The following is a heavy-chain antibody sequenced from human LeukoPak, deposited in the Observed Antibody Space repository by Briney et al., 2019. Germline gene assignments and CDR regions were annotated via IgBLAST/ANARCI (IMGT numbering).Heavy chain of an antibody. CDR1: GYTFTSYD. Sequence: GASVKVSCKASGYTFTSYDTNWVRQATGQGLEWMGWMNPNSGNTGYAQKFQGRVTMTRNTSISTAYMELSSLRSEDTAVYYCARAFKWFGELLRPYNWFDPWGQGTLVTVSS. J-gene: IGHJ5*02. D-gene: IGHD3-10*01. V-gene: IGHV1-8*01. CDR3: ARAFKWFGELLRPYNWFDP. CDR2: MNPNSGNT.